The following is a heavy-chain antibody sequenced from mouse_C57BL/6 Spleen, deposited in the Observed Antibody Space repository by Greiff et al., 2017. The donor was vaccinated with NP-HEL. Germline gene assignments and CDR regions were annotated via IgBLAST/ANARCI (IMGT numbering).Heavy chain of an antibody. CDR2: ISSGSSTI. Sequence: EVKLVESGGGLVKPGGSLKLSCAASGFTFSDYGMHWVRQAPEKGLEWVAYISSGSSTIYYADTVKGRFTISRDNAKNTLFLQMTSLRSEDTAMYYCARLGSSPFAYWGQGTLVTVSA. D-gene: IGHD1-1*01. V-gene: IGHV5-17*01. J-gene: IGHJ3*01. CDR1: GFTFSDYG. CDR3: ARLGSSPFAY.